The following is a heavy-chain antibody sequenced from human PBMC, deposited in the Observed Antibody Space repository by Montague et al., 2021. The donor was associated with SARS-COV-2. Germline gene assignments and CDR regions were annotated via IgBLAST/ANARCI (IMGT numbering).Heavy chain of an antibody. Sequence: SETLSLTCTASGGSINSYYWSWIRQPPGKGLEWIGYIYYSGSTNYNPSLKSRVTISVDTSKNQFSLKLSSVTAADTAVYYCARHSRRISSSWSVGYFDYWGQGTRVTVSS. CDR3: ARHSRRISSSWSVGYFDY. CDR2: IYYSGST. D-gene: IGHD6-13*01. V-gene: IGHV4-59*08. CDR1: GGSINSYY. J-gene: IGHJ4*02.